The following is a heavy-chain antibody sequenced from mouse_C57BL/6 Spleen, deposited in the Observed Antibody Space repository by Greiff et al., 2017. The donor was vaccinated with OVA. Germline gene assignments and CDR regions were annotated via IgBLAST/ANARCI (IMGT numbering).Heavy chain of an antibody. CDR2: INPNNGGT. CDR1: GYTFTDYY. J-gene: IGHJ1*03. V-gene: IGHV1-26*01. D-gene: IGHD2-3*01. Sequence: EVQLQQSGPELVKPGASVKISCKASGYTFTDYYMNWVKQSHGKSLEWIGDINPNNGGTSYNQKFKGKATLTVDKSSSTAYMELSSLTSEDAADYCCARSHDGYWYFDVWGTGTTVTVSS. CDR3: ARSHDGYWYFDV.